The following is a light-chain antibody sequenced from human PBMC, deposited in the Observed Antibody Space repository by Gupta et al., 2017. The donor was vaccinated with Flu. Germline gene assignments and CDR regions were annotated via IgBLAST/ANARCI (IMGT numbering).Light chain of an antibody. CDR2: GAS. J-gene: IGKJ4*01. V-gene: IGKV3-11*01. Sequence: SPATLSLSPGERATLSCRASQSISTYLAWYQQKPGQTPRLLIYGASNRATGIPARFSGSGSGTDFTLTISSLEPEDFAVYYCQQRSDWLTFGGGTKVEI. CDR3: QQRSDWLT. CDR1: QSISTY.